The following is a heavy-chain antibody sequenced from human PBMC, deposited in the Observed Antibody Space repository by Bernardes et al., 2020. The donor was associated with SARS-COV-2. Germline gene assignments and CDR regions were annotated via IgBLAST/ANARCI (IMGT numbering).Heavy chain of an antibody. D-gene: IGHD3-3*01. J-gene: IGHJ6*02. V-gene: IGHV1-8*01. CDR2: MNPNSGNT. CDR1: GYSFTSYD. Sequence: ASVKVSCKASGYSFTSYDINWVRQATGQGLEWMGWMNPNSGNTRFAQKFQGRVTMSRNTAEGTAYMELSSLRSEDTAVYYCARDQGYYDFWSGYLARTTYYYYYGMDVWGQGTTVTVSS. CDR3: ARDQGYYDFWSGYLARTTYYYYYGMDV.